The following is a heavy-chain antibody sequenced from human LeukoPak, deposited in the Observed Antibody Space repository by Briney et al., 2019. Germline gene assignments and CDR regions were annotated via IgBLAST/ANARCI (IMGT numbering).Heavy chain of an antibody. Sequence: GGSRRLSCAASGFTFSSYSMNWVRQAPGKGLEWVSYISSSGSTIYYADSVKGRFTISRDNAKNSLYLQMNSLRAEDTAVYYCARATYYYDSSGYSDYYYYMDVWGKGTTVTVSS. CDR2: ISSSGSTI. CDR1: GFTFSSYS. J-gene: IGHJ6*03. CDR3: ARATYYYDSSGYSDYYYYMDV. D-gene: IGHD3-22*01. V-gene: IGHV3-48*04.